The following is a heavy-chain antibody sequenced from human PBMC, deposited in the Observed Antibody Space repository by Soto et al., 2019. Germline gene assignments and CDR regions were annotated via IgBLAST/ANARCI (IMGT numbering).Heavy chain of an antibody. V-gene: IGHV4-31*03. Sequence: QVQLQESGPGLVKPSQTLSLTCTVSGGSISSGGYYWSWIRQHPGKGLEWIGYIYYSGSTYYNPSLKSRVTISVDTSKNQFSLKLSSVTAADTAVYYCARMVDLLWFGATNPAAFDIWGQGTMVTVSS. CDR3: ARMVDLLWFGATNPAAFDI. CDR1: GGSISSGGYY. D-gene: IGHD3-10*01. CDR2: IYYSGST. J-gene: IGHJ3*02.